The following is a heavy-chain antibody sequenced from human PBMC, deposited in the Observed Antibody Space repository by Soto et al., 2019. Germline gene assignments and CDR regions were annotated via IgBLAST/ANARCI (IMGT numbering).Heavy chain of an antibody. CDR3: AFKGTFPSNY. V-gene: IGHV3-23*01. CDR2: ISTSGDRP. D-gene: IGHD3-10*01. CDR1: GFTFSGYA. J-gene: IGHJ4*01. Sequence: GGSLRLSCAGSGFTFSGYAMTWVCQAPGKGLEWVSVISTSGDRPDYADSVKGRFTISRDNSKNMLYLQMNSLRVEDTAIYYCAFKGTFPSNYWGPGTTVTVSS.